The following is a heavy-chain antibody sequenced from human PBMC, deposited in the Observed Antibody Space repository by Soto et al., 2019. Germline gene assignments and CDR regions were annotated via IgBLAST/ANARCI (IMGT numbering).Heavy chain of an antibody. CDR2: ISGSGGRT. Sequence: EVQLLDSGGGSVQPGGSLRLSCAASGFPFINYAMHWVRQAPGKGLEWVSAISGSGGRTYYGDSVKGRFTISRDNSKDTLYLHMNRLTAEDTAVYFCAKEGVRDSSISLYFFDQWGQGTRVTVSS. CDR1: GFPFINYA. V-gene: IGHV3-23*01. CDR3: AKEGVRDSSISLYFFDQ. J-gene: IGHJ4*02. D-gene: IGHD3-10*01.